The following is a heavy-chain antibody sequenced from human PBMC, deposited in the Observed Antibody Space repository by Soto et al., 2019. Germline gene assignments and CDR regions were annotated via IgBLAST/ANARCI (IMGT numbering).Heavy chain of an antibody. CDR3: ARHDTKPIAVAGSGY. V-gene: IGHV5-10-1*03. D-gene: IGHD6-19*01. CDR2: IDPSDSYT. J-gene: IGHJ4*02. Sequence: EVQLVQSGAEVKKPGESLRISCKGSGYSFTSYWISWVRQMPGKGLEWMGRIDPSDSYTNYSPSFQGHVTISADKSISTAYLQWSSLKASDTAMYYCARHDTKPIAVAGSGYWGQGTLVTVSS. CDR1: GYSFTSYW.